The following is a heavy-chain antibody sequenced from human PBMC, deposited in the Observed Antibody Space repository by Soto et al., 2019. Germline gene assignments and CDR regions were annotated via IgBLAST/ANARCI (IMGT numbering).Heavy chain of an antibody. Sequence: PGGSLRLSCAASGFTFSNHTMAWLRQVPGKGLEWVSGISGGGGDTYHADYVRGRFTISRDNSKNTLYLQMNSLRAEDTAVYYCAKDRSVGSKYYYYYGMDVWGQGTTVTVSS. CDR2: ISGGGGDT. V-gene: IGHV3-23*01. CDR1: GFTFSNHT. D-gene: IGHD3-10*01. CDR3: AKDRSVGSKYYYYYGMDV. J-gene: IGHJ6*02.